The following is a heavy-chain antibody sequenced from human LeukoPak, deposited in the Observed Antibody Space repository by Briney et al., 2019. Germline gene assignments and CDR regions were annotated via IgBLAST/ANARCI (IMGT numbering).Heavy chain of an antibody. CDR2: IWYDGSNK. CDR1: GFTFSSYG. V-gene: IGHV3-33*06. CDR3: AKGGGGRAAPGDDY. Sequence: GGSLRLSCAASGFTFSSYGMHWVRQAPGKGLEWVAVIWYDGSNKYYADSVKGRFTISRDNSKNTLYLQMNSLRAEDTAVYYCAKGGGGRAAPGDDYWGQGTLVTVSS. D-gene: IGHD6-6*01. J-gene: IGHJ4*02.